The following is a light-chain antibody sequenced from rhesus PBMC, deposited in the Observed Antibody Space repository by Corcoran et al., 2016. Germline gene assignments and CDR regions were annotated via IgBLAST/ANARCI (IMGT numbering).Light chain of an antibody. J-gene: IGKJ2*01. CDR1: QIVSRY. CDR3: EVHSSGCS. V-gene: IGKV3-10*01. Sequence: QVILTQSPATLSLSPGERATLSCRASQIVSRYLAWYQQKPGQAPRLLIDGVSSRATVVADRVSGSGYGTDFTLPSSSVVPEGVGIYHREVHSSGCSFCQGTKVEIK. CDR2: GVS.